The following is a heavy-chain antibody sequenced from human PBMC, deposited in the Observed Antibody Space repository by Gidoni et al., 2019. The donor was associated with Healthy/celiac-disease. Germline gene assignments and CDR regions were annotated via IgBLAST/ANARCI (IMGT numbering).Heavy chain of an antibody. J-gene: IGHJ4*02. CDR2: ISGSGGST. CDR3: AKEVRSGWGLDY. V-gene: IGHV3-23*01. D-gene: IGHD6-19*01. Sequence: EVQLLASGGGLVQPGGSLRRSCAASGFTFSSYARSWVRQAPGKGLEWVSSISGSGGSTYYADSVKGRFTISRDNAKNTLYLQMNSLIAEDTAVYYCAKEVRSGWGLDYWGQGTLVTVSS. CDR1: GFTFSSYA.